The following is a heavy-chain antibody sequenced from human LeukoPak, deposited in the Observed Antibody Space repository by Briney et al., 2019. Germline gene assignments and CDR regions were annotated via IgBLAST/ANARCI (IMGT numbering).Heavy chain of an antibody. Sequence: SETLSLTCTVSGGSISSSSYYWGWIRQPPGKGLEWIGSIYYSGSTYYNPSLKSRVTISVDTSKNQFSLKLSSVTADDTAMYYCARETGQWLPFDIWGQGTMVTVSS. CDR3: ARETGQWLPFDI. V-gene: IGHV4-39*01. CDR2: IYYSGST. CDR1: GGSISSSSYY. J-gene: IGHJ3*02. D-gene: IGHD6-19*01.